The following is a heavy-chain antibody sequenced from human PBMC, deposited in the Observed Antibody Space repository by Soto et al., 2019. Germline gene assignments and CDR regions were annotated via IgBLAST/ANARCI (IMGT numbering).Heavy chain of an antibody. Sequence: EVQLMESGGGLVQPGGSLRLSCAASGFIFSDYYMDWVRQVPGKGLEWVGRTRNKVNSFSAEYAASVKGRFSIYTDASEDSMDLQMNSLKSDDTAVYYCARDTGGSYDYWGQGALVTVSS. J-gene: IGHJ4*02. CDR3: ARDTGGSYDY. V-gene: IGHV3-72*01. CDR2: TRNKVNSFSA. CDR1: GFIFSDYY. D-gene: IGHD3-16*01.